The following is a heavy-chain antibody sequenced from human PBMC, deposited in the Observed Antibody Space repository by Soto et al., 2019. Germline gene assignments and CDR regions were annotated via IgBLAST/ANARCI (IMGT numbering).Heavy chain of an antibody. J-gene: IGHJ4*02. V-gene: IGHV1-18*01. CDR2: ISAYNGNT. Sequence: QVQLVQSGAEVKKPGASVKVSCKASGYSFTSYGISWVRQAPGQGLEWMGWISAYNGNTKYAQKLQGRVTMTTDTSTCPVCLELTSLRSYVTAVYYCASDLAVAPLDYWGQGTLVTVSS. D-gene: IGHD2-15*01. CDR3: ASDLAVAPLDY. CDR1: GYSFTSYG.